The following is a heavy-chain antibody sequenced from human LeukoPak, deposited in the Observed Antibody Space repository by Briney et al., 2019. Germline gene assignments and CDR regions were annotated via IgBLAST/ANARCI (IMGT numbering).Heavy chain of an antibody. Sequence: SVKVSCKASGGTFSSDLINWVRQAPGQGLEWMGGIIPISGTTNYAQRFRGRVTITGDKSTSTAYLELSGLRSEDTAVYYCATPPGGGSWHYYYYMDVWGKGTTVTVSS. D-gene: IGHD2-15*01. J-gene: IGHJ6*03. CDR1: GGTFSSDL. CDR2: IIPISGTT. V-gene: IGHV1-69*06. CDR3: ATPPGGGSWHYYYYMDV.